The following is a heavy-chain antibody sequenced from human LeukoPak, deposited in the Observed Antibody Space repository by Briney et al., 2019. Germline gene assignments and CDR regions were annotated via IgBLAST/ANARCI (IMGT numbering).Heavy chain of an antibody. CDR2: MNPNSGNT. D-gene: IGHD1-26*01. J-gene: IGHJ3*02. CDR1: GGTFTSYD. CDR3: ARRGSPSHVFNI. V-gene: IGHV1-8*03. Sequence: ASVKVSCKASGGTFTSYDINWVRQATGQGLEWMGWMNPNSGNTGYAQKFQGRVTITRNTSISTAYMELSSLRSEDTAVYYCARRGSPSHVFNIWGQGTMVTVSS.